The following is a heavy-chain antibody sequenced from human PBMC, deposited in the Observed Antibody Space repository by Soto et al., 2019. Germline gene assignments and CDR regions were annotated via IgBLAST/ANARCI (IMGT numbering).Heavy chain of an antibody. V-gene: IGHV4-34*01. J-gene: IGHJ6*02. CDR1: GGSFSGYY. D-gene: IGHD5-12*01. CDR2: INHSGST. CDR3: ARGRGLRLGGRPYGMDV. Sequence: PSETLSLTCAVYGGSFSGYYWSWIRQPPGKGLEWIGEINHSGSTNYNPSLKSRVTISVDTSKNQFSLKLSSVTAADTAVYYCARGRGLRLGGRPYGMDVWGQGTTVTVSS.